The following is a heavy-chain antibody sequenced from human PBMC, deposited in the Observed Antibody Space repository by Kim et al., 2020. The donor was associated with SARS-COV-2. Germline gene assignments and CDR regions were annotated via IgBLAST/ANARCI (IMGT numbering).Heavy chain of an antibody. CDR3: ASFSSTYGAKLFDF. Sequence: YADSVKGRFTIPRDNAKNSLYLQMSSLRDEDTAVYYCASFSSTYGAKLFDFWGQGTLVTVSS. V-gene: IGHV3-48*02. J-gene: IGHJ4*02. D-gene: IGHD2-8*01.